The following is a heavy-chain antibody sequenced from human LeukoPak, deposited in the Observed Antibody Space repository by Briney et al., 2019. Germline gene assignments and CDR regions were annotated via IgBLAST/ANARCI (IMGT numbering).Heavy chain of an antibody. CDR2: IYHSGST. CDR3: ARAYYYYGMDV. J-gene: IGHJ6*02. CDR1: GGSISSGGYS. V-gene: IGHV4-30-2*01. Sequence: SETLSLTCAVSGGSISSGGYSWSWIWQPPGKGLEWIGYIYHSGSTYYNPSLKSRVTISVDRSKNQFSLKLSSVTAADTAVYYCARAYYYYGMDVWGQGTTVTVSS.